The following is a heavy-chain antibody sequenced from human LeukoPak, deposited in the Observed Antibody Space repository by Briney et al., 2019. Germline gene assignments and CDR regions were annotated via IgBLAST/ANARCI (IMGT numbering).Heavy chain of an antibody. CDR2: INHSGST. CDR1: GGSFSGYY. V-gene: IGHV4-34*01. J-gene: IGHJ5*02. D-gene: IGHD3-22*01. CDR3: AIRPPSGIVVNWFDP. Sequence: PSETLSLTCAVYGGSFSGYYWSWIGQPPGKGLEWIGEINHSGSTNYNPSLKSRVTISVDTSKNQSSLKLSSVTAADTAVSYCAIRPPSGIVVNWFDPWRQGTLVTVSS.